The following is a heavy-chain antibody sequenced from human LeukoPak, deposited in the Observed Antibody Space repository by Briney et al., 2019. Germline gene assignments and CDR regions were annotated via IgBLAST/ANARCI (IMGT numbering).Heavy chain of an antibody. Sequence: SETLSLTCTVSGGSISSYYWSWIRQPPGKGLEWIGYIYYSGSTNYNPSLKSRVTISVDTSKNQFSLKLSSVTAADTAVYYCARALGYCSSTSCPNWFDPWGQGTLVTVSS. CDR3: ARALGYCSSTSCPNWFDP. CDR2: IYYSGST. D-gene: IGHD2-2*01. J-gene: IGHJ5*02. V-gene: IGHV4-59*01. CDR1: GGSISSYY.